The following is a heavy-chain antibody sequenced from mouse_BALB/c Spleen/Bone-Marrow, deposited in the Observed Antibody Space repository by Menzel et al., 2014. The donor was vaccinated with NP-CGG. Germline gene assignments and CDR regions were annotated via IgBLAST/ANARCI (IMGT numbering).Heavy chain of an antibody. D-gene: IGHD3-2*02. V-gene: IGHV5-17*02. J-gene: IGHJ3*01. Sequence: EVKLMESGGGLVLPGGSRKLSCAASGFTFSSFGMHWVRQAPEKGLEWVAYISSGSSTIYYADTVKGRYTISRDNPKNTLFLQMTSLRSEDTAMYYRAIRAYWGQGTLVTVSA. CDR3: AIRAY. CDR1: GFTFSSFG. CDR2: ISSGSSTI.